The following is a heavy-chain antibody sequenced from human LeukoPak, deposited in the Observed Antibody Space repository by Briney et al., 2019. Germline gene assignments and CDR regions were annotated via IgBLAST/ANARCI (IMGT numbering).Heavy chain of an antibody. CDR2: INSDGSST. D-gene: IGHD4-23*01. J-gene: IGHJ4*02. CDR1: GFTFSSYW. V-gene: IGHV3-74*01. Sequence: GGSLRLSCAASGFTFSSYWMHWVRQAPGKGLVWVSRINSDGSSTSYADSVKGRFTISRDNAKNTLYLQMNSLRAEDTAVYYCARDGRPPTVVTPMYYFDYWGQGTLVTVSS. CDR3: ARDGRPPTVVTPMYYFDY.